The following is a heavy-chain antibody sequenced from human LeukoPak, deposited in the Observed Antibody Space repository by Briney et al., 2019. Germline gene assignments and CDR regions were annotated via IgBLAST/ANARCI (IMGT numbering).Heavy chain of an antibody. CDR1: GFTISSYG. D-gene: IGHD3-10*01. CDR2: ISGGTT. V-gene: IGHV3-23*01. Sequence: LGGSLRLPCAASGFTISSYGMSWVRQAPGKGLEWVSSISGGTTYYADSVKGRFTISRDHSKNIVSLQMNSLRAEDTAVYYCAKSVYGSGNYWGQGTLVTASS. J-gene: IGHJ4*02. CDR3: AKSVYGSGNY.